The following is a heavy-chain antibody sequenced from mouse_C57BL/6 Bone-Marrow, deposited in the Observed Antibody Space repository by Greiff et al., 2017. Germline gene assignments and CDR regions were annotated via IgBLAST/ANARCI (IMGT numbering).Heavy chain of an antibody. J-gene: IGHJ2*01. V-gene: IGHV1-55*01. D-gene: IGHD3-2*02. CDR2: IYPGSGST. Sequence: QVQLKQPGAELVKPGASVKMSCKASGYTFTSYWITWVKQRPGQGLEWIGDIYPGSGSTNYNEKFKSKATLTVDTSAITAYMQLSSLTSEDSAVYYCARSGDSSGYWGQGTTLTVSS. CDR3: ARSGDSSGY. CDR1: GYTFTSYW.